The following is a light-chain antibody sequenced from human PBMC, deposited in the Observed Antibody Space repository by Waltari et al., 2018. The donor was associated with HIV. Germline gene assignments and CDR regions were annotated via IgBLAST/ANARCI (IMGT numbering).Light chain of an antibody. Sequence: EIVMTQSPATLSVSPGERATLSCRASQSVSSNLAWYQQKPGQAPRLLIFAASTRATGLPARFSGSGSGTEFTLTISRLEPEDFAVYYCQQYSNSPTFGQGTKVEIK. V-gene: IGKV3-15*01. CDR2: AAS. CDR1: QSVSSN. J-gene: IGKJ1*01. CDR3: QQYSNSPT.